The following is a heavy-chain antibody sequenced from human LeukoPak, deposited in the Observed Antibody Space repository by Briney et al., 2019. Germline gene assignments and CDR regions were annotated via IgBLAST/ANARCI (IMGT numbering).Heavy chain of an antibody. Sequence: SETLSLTCTVSGXSISSYYWSWLRQPPGKGLEWIGYIYYSGSTNYSPSLKSRVTISVDTSKNQFSLKLSSVTAADTAVYYCARETMIRGVPYYFDYWGQGNLVTVSS. CDR3: ARETMIRGVPYYFDY. D-gene: IGHD3-10*01. J-gene: IGHJ4*02. CDR1: GXSISSYY. V-gene: IGHV4-59*01. CDR2: IYYSGST.